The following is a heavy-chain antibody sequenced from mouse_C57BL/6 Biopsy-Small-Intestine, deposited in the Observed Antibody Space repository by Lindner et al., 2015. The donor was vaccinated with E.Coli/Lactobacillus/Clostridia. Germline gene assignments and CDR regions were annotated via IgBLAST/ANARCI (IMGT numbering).Heavy chain of an antibody. V-gene: IGHV5-17*01. CDR2: ISGGSSTI. CDR3: AREDYGSSFDY. Sequence: VQLQESGGGLVKPGGSLKLSCAASGFTFSDYGMHWVRQAPEKGLEWVAYISGGSSTIYYADTVKGRFTISRDNAKNTLFLQMTSLRSEDTAMYYCAREDYGSSFDYWGQGTTLTVSS. D-gene: IGHD1-1*01. J-gene: IGHJ2*01. CDR1: GFTFSDYG.